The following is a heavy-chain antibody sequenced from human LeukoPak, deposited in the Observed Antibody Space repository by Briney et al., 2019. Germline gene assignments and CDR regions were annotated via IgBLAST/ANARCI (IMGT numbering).Heavy chain of an antibody. CDR1: GFTFSSYS. V-gene: IGHV3-21*01. J-gene: IGHJ6*03. CDR2: ISSSSSYI. D-gene: IGHD3-10*01. Sequence: GGSLRLSCAASGFTFSSYSMNWVRQAPGKGLEWVSSISSSSSYIYYADSVKGRFTISRDNAKNSLYPQMNSLRAEDTAVYYCARDPGYYYYMDVWGKGTTVTVSS. CDR3: ARDPGYYYYMDV.